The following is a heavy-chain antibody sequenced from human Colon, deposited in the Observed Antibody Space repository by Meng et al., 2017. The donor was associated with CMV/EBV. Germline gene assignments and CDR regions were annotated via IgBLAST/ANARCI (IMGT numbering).Heavy chain of an antibody. D-gene: IGHD2-8*02. J-gene: IGHJ5*02. Sequence: GESLKISCVGSGFIFDDFHIHWVRQVPGKGLEWVALISYDERNTYYADSVRGRFTISRDNSKKTVFLQMNDLRTEDTGTYYCAKDRGCDTLRWFAWWFRPWGQGTLVTVSS. CDR2: ISYDERNT. CDR1: GFIFDDFH. V-gene: IGHV3-43*01. CDR3: AKDRGCDTLRWFAWWFRP.